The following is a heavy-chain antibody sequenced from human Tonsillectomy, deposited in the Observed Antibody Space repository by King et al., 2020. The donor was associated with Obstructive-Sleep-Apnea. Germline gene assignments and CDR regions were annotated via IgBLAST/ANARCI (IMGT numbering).Heavy chain of an antibody. CDR3: AKDLSSGWYGPLDY. D-gene: IGHD6-19*01. V-gene: IGHV3-9*01. CDR1: GFTFDDFA. Sequence: VQLVESGGGLLQPGRSLRLSCAASGFTFDDFAMHWVRQAPGKGLEWVSGINWNSGSIGYADSVKGRFTISRDNAKNSLYLQMNSLRAEDTAFYYCAKDLSSGWYGPLDYGGQGTLVTVSS. CDR2: INWNSGSI. J-gene: IGHJ4*02.